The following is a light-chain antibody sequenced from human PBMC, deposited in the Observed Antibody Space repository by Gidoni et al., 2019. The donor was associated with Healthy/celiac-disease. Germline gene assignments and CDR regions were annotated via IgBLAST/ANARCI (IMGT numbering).Light chain of an antibody. V-gene: IGKV1-5*03. CDR3: QQYNSYWT. J-gene: IGKJ1*01. CDR1: QSISSW. Sequence: DIQMTQSPSTLSASVGDRVTITCRASQSISSWLAWYQQKPGKAPKLLIYKASSLESGVPSRFSDSGSGTEFTLTISSLQLDDFATYYCQQYNSYWTFGQGTKVEIK. CDR2: KAS.